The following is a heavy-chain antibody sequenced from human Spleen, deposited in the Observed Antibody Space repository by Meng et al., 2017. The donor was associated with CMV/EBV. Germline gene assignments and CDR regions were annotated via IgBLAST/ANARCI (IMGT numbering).Heavy chain of an antibody. CDR1: GFTFSDYY. Sequence: GGSLRLSCAASGFTFSDYYMSWIRQAPGKGLEWASSISSSSTYIYYADSLQGRFTISRDNPKNLLYLQMNSLRAEDTAVYYCARDYDFWGGYDGYYYGMDVWGQGTTVTVSS. CDR2: ISSSSTYI. V-gene: IGHV3-11*06. CDR3: ARDYDFWGGYDGYYYGMDV. D-gene: IGHD3-3*01. J-gene: IGHJ6*02.